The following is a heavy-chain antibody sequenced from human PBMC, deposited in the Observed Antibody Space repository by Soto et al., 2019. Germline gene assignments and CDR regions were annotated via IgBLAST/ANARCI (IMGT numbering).Heavy chain of an antibody. Sequence: GGSLRLSCSASGFTVSSNYMSWVRQGPGKGLEWVSVSHSGGSTDYADSVKGRFTISRDNSKNTLYLQMNSLRAEDTAVYYCARDQPSYYDILAGSYNMNYDFDIWGPVTRGTVS. CDR2: SHSGGST. J-gene: IGHJ3*02. CDR1: GFTVSSNY. D-gene: IGHD3-9*01. V-gene: IGHV3-53*01. CDR3: ARDQPSYYDILAGSYNMNYDFDI.